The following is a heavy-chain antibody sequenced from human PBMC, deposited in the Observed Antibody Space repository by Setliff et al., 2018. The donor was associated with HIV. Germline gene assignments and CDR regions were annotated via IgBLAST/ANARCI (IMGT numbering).Heavy chain of an antibody. V-gene: IGHV3-48*01. J-gene: IGHJ4*02. D-gene: IGHD2-2*01. CDR2: ISSDSDTI. CDR1: GFTFSSYN. Sequence: SLRLSCAASGFTFSSYNMNWVRQAPGKGLEWISYISSDSDTIYYADSVKGRFTISRDNAKNSLYLQMNSLRAEDTAVYYCTADPYYFDSWGQGTLVTVSS. CDR3: TADPYYFDS.